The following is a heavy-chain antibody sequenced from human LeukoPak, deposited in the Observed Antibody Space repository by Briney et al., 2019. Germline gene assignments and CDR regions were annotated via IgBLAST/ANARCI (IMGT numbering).Heavy chain of an antibody. CDR1: GFTFSRYS. D-gene: IGHD5-18*01. J-gene: IGHJ3*02. Sequence: PGGSLTLSCAASGFTFSRYSMNWVRQAPGKGLEWVSSISSGSNYIYYTDSVKGRFTISRDSAKNSLYLQMNSLRAEDTAVYYCARDPTTMGARYALDIWGQGTMVTVSS. CDR3: ARDPTTMGARYALDI. CDR2: ISSGSNYI. V-gene: IGHV3-21*01.